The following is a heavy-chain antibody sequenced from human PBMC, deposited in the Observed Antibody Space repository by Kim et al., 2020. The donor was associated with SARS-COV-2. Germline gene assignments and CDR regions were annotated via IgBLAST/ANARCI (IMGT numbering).Heavy chain of an antibody. CDR1: GYTFTGNY. J-gene: IGHJ3*02. CDR2: IKPNSGVT. V-gene: IGHV1-2*06. Sequence: ASVKVSCKASGYTFTGNYMHWVRQAPGQGLEWMGRIKPNSGVTNYAQNFQDRVTMTRDTSISTAYMELSSLTSDDTAMYYCAREFSGAFDIWGQATMVTVSS. D-gene: IGHD3-10*01. CDR3: AREFSGAFDI.